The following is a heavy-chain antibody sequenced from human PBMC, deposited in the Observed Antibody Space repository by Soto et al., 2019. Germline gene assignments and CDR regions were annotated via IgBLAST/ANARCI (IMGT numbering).Heavy chain of an antibody. CDR3: ARNRINKSSTFDY. Sequence: PGGSLRLSCAASGFTFSSYSMNWVRQAPGKGLEWVSSISSSSSYVYYADSVKGRFTISRDNAKNSLYLKMNSLREEDTAVYYCARNRINKSSTFDYCGQGPLVTVSP. J-gene: IGHJ4*02. CDR2: ISSSSSYV. CDR1: GFTFSSYS. D-gene: IGHD6-13*01. V-gene: IGHV3-21*01.